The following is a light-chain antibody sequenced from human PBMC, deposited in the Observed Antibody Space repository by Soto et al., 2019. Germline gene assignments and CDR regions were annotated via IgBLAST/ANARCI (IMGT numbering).Light chain of an antibody. CDR1: SSNIGSNG. V-gene: IGLV1-44*01. CDR2: KNN. J-gene: IGLJ2*01. Sequence: SVLTQPPSASGTPGQRVTISCSGGSSNIGSNGVNWYQQLPETAPKLLIFKNNQRPSGGPDRSSGSKSGTSASLAISGLQSEDEADYYCAAWDDSLNGVVFGGGTQLTVL. CDR3: AAWDDSLNGVV.